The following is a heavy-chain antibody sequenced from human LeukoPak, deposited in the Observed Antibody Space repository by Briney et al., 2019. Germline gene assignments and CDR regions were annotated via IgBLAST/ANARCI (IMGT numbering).Heavy chain of an antibody. CDR3: ASRPQGPYCSGGTCYDYYYGMDV. Sequence: PSETLSLTCTVSGGSISSYSWSWIRQPPGKGLEWIGEINHSGSTNYNPSLKSRVTISADTSKNQFSLKLSSVTAADTAVYYCASRPQGPYCSGGTCYDYYYGMDVWGQGTTVTVSS. V-gene: IGHV4-34*01. D-gene: IGHD2-15*01. CDR2: INHSGST. J-gene: IGHJ6*02. CDR1: GGSISSYS.